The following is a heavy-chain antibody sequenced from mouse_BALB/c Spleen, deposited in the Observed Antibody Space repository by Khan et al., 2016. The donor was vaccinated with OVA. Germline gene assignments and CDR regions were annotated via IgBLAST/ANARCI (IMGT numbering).Heavy chain of an antibody. Sequence: QVRLQQSGPELVRPGVSVKISCKGSGYTFTDYAIYWVKQSHAKSLEWIGLISTYSGNTNYNQKFKGKATMTVDKSSNTAYMELARLTSEDSAIXSCAGPANDGYYDYWAKAPLSQSPQ. J-gene: IGHJ2*01. CDR2: ISTYSGNT. CDR3: AGPANDGYYDY. D-gene: IGHD2-3*01. CDR1: GYTFTDYA. V-gene: IGHV1S137*01.